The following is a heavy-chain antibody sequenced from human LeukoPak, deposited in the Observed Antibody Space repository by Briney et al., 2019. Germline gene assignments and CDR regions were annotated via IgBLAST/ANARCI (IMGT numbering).Heavy chain of an antibody. D-gene: IGHD4-23*01. J-gene: IGHJ4*02. V-gene: IGHV3-30-3*01. Sequence: PGGSLRLSCAASGFTFSSYAMHWVRQAPGKGLEWVAVISYDGSNKYYADSVKGRFTISRDNSKNTLYLQMNSLRAEDTAVYYCASGGHGGNSNFDYWGQGTLVTVSS. CDR1: GFTFSSYA. CDR3: ASGGHGGNSNFDY. CDR2: ISYDGSNK.